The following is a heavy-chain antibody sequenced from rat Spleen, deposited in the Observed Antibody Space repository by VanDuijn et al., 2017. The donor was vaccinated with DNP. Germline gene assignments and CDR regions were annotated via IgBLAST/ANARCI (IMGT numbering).Heavy chain of an antibody. J-gene: IGHJ1*01. CDR2: IIYDGSRT. V-gene: IGHV5S10*01. CDR3: GTPTAPGLFWSFDF. Sequence: EVQLVESGGGLVQPGRSLKLSCAASGFTFSDYNMAWLRQAPRKGLEWVATIIYDGSRTYYRDSVQGRFTISRNNAKSTLYLQMDSLRSEDTATYYCGTPTAPGLFWSFDFWGPGTMVTVSS. D-gene: IGHD1-11*01. CDR1: GFTFSDYN.